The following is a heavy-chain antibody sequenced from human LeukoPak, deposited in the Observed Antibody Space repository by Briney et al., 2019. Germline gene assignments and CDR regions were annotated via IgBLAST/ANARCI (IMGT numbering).Heavy chain of an antibody. V-gene: IGHV3-23*01. J-gene: IGHJ6*02. CDR1: GFTFSSYA. CDR3: ANILNGVRDYYYGMDV. CDR2: ISGSGGST. D-gene: IGHD2/OR15-2a*01. Sequence: PGGSLRLSCAASGFTFSSYAMSWVRQAPGKGLEWVSAISGSGGSTYYADSVKGRFTISRDNSKNTLYLQMNSLRAEDTAVYYCANILNGVRDYYYGMDVWGQGTTVTVSS.